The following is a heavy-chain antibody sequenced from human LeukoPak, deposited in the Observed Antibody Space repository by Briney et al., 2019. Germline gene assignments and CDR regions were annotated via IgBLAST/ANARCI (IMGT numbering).Heavy chain of an antibody. Sequence: GSLRLSCAASGFTFSSYWMHWVRQAPGKGLVWVSRINSDGSSTSYADSVKGRFTISRDNAKNTLYLQMNSLRAEHTAVYYCARVLRSWELLPEAGNWGQGTLVTVSS. CDR1: GFTFSSYW. V-gene: IGHV3-74*01. CDR3: ARVLRSWELLPEAGN. D-gene: IGHD1-26*01. J-gene: IGHJ4*02. CDR2: INSDGSST.